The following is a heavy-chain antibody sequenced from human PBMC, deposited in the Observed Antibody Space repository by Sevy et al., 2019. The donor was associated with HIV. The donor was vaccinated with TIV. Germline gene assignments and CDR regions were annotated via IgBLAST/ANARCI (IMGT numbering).Heavy chain of an antibody. CDR1: GFTFSSYA. CDR3: AKTRATGLLKTAQDY. CDR2: ISGSGGST. D-gene: IGHD6-25*01. V-gene: IGHV3-23*01. Sequence: GGSRRLSCAASGFTFSSYAMSWVRQAPGKGLEWVSAISGSGGSTYYADSVKGRFTISRDNSKNTLYLQMNSLRAEDTAVYYCAKTRATGLLKTAQDYWGQGTLVTVSS. J-gene: IGHJ4*02.